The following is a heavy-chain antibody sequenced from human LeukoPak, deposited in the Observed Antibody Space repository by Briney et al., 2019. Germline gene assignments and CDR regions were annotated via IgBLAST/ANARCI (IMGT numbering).Heavy chain of an antibody. CDR1: GYTFSSYE. D-gene: IGHD6-13*01. CDR2: ISSSGSTI. CDR3: ARVTAAGGRAFDI. V-gene: IGHV3-48*03. Sequence: GGSLRLSCAASGYTFSSYEMNWVRQAPGKGLEWVSYISSSGSTIYYADSVKGRFTISRDNAKNSLYLQMNSLRAEDTAVYYCARVTAAGGRAFDIWGQGTMVTVSS. J-gene: IGHJ3*02.